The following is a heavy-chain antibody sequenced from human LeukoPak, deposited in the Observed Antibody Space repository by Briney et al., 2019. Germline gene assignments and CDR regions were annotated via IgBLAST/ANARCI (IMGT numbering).Heavy chain of an antibody. CDR2: MCGTAGCT. CDR1: GFTFYMYA. D-gene: IGHD3-22*01. CDR3: AKDRPNFHENSGHYYRRDGDS. J-gene: IGHJ5*01. V-gene: IGHV3-23*01. Sequence: GGSLRLXCQASGFTFYMYAMSWVRQAPGKGLEWVASMCGTAGCTFYPDSVKGRFTISRDNSKNVLYLRMNSLTAEDTAIYYCAKDRPNFHENSGHYYRRDGDSWGQGTLVTVSS.